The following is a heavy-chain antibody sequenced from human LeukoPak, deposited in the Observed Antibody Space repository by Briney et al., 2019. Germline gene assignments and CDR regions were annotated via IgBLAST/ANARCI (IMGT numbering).Heavy chain of an antibody. J-gene: IGHJ5*02. V-gene: IGHV3-30-3*01. D-gene: IGHD4-11*01. CDR3: AKEMTTGGYFDP. CDR1: GFTFSPHA. Sequence: GGSLRLSCAASGFTFSPHAMHWVRQASGKGLKWVAVISSDGSDKYYADSVQGRFTISRDNSKNTLYLQMNSLRPEDTAVYYCAKEMTTGGYFDPWGQGTLVTVSS. CDR2: ISSDGSDK.